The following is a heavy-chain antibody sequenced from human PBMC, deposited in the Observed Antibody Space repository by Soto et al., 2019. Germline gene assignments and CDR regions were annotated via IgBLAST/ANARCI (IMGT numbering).Heavy chain of an antibody. J-gene: IGHJ5*02. CDR1: GGSISSSDFY. V-gene: IGHV4-39*01. D-gene: IGHD2-15*01. CDR3: AVVASTGNWFDP. Sequence: SETLSLTCTVSGGSISSSDFYWGWLRQTPGKGLEFIGSMYYSGSTYYNPSLKSRLTISVDASKNQFTLKLISVTAADTAVYYCAVVASTGNWFDPWGEGALVIVSS. CDR2: MYYSGST.